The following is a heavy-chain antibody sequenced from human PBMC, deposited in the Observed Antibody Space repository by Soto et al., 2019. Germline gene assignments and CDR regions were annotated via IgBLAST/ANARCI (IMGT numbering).Heavy chain of an antibody. CDR1: GGSFSGYY. V-gene: IGHV4-34*01. CDR2: INHSGIT. Sequence: SETLSLTCAGYGGSFSGYYWSWIRQPAGKGLEWIGEINHSGITNYNPSLKSRVTISVDTSKNQFSLKLSSVTAADTAVYYCARGRSGGSCYSVFTSCGLTSDYWGQGTRVTVSS. CDR3: ARGRSGGSCYSVFTSCGLTSDY. D-gene: IGHD2-15*01. J-gene: IGHJ4*02.